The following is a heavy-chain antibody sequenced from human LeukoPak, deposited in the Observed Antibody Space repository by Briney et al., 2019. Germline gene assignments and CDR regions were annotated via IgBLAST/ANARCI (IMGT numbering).Heavy chain of an antibody. D-gene: IGHD2-15*01. CDR1: GGTSSSYA. CDR3: ESLARGHCSGGSCYSQAAFDI. J-gene: IGHJ3*02. V-gene: IGHV1-69*04. Sequence: EASVKVSCKDSGGTSSSYAISWVRQAPGQGLEWMGRIIPILGIANYAQKFQGRVTITADKSTSTAYIELSSLRSEDTAVYYCESLARGHCSGGSCYSQAAFDIWGQGTMVTVSS. CDR2: IIPILGIA.